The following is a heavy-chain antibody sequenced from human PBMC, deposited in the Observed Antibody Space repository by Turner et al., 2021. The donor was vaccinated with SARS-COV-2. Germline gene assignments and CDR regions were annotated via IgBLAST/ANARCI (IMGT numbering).Heavy chain of an antibody. V-gene: IGHV4-39*01. CDR3: VRHGPTSTTKAFDP. Sequence: QLQLQESGPRLVKPSETLSLTCTVSGDSIAGSAYYWGWIRQSPAKGLEWIGTVDSGGTTYYKPSLKRRITLSVDTSTNHFYLNLYSVTAADTAVYYCVRHGPTSTTKAFDPWGQGTLVTVSS. D-gene: IGHD4-17*01. J-gene: IGHJ5*02. CDR2: VDSGGTT. CDR1: GDSIAGSAYY.